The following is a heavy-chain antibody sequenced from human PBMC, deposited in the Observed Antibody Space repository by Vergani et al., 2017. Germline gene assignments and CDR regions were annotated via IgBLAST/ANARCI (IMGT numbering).Heavy chain of an antibody. V-gene: IGHV1-2*04. J-gene: IGHJ2*01. CDR2: INPNSGGT. Sequence: QVQLVQSGAEVKKPGASVTVSCKASGYTFTGYYMHWVRQAPGQGLEWMGWINPNSGGTNYAQKFQGWVTMTRDTSISTAYMELSRLRSDDTAVYYCARGRTTVTTAPPRWYFDLWGRGTLVTVSS. CDR3: ARGRTTVTTAPPRWYFDL. CDR1: GYTFTGYY. D-gene: IGHD4-17*01.